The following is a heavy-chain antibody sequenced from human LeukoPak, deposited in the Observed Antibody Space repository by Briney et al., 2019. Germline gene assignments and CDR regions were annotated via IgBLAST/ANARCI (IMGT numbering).Heavy chain of an antibody. CDR2: INSDGSST. J-gene: IGHJ4*02. Sequence: GGSLRLSCAASGFTFSTYWMHWVRQAPGKGLVWVSRINSDGSSTTYADSVKGRFTISRDNAKNTLYLQMNRLTAEDTALYYCARSKYSASHVDYWGQGTMVTVSS. D-gene: IGHD1-26*01. V-gene: IGHV3-74*01. CDR1: GFTFSTYW. CDR3: ARSKYSASHVDY.